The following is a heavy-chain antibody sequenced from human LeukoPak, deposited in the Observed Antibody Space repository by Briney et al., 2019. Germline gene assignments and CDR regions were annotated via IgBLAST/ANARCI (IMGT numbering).Heavy chain of an antibody. CDR1: GFTFSSYS. CDR3: RQFGDDPFDY. J-gene: IGHJ4*02. Sequence: SGGSLRLSCAASGFTFSSYSMNWVRQAPGKGLEWVSYISSSSSTIYYADSVKGRFTISRDNARNSLYLQMNSLRAEDTAVYYCRQFGDDPFDYWGQGTLVTVSS. V-gene: IGHV3-48*01. CDR2: ISSSSSTI. D-gene: IGHD3-10*01.